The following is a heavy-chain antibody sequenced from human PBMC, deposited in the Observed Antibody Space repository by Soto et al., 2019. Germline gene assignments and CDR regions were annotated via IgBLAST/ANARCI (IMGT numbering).Heavy chain of an antibody. CDR2: INYDGYS. J-gene: IGHJ6*02. CDR1: GGSITNYY. Sequence: QVQLQESGPGLVKPSETLSLTCTVSGGSITNYYCSWFRQPPGKGLEWIGYINYDGYSAYNLSLKRRVTLSMDTSKTQFSLMLESVTATDTAVYDCARHGFGPLQGRVDVWGPGTTVIVSS. D-gene: IGHD3-10*01. CDR3: ARHGFGPLQGRVDV. V-gene: IGHV4-59*08.